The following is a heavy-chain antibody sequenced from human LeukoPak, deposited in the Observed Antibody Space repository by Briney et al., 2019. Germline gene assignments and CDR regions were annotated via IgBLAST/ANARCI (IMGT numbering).Heavy chain of an antibody. CDR1: GFTFSSYA. V-gene: IGHV3-23*01. CDR3: AKVADYDYVWGSYRYSQYYFDY. D-gene: IGHD3-16*02. CDR2: ISGSGGST. J-gene: IGHJ4*02. Sequence: PGGSLRLSCAASGFTFSSYAMSWVRQAPGKGLEWVSAISGSGGSTYYADSVKGRFTISRDNSKNTLYLQMNSLRAEDTAVYYCAKVADYDYVWGSYRYSQYYFDYWGQGTLVTVSS.